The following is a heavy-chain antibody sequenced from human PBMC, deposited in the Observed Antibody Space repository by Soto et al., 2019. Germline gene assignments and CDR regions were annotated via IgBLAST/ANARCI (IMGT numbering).Heavy chain of an antibody. D-gene: IGHD6-6*01. CDR3: ARGGPYGQPVPYNWFDP. CDR1: GGSIRRSDSY. CDR2: IYHSGST. Sequence: PSETLSLTCSVSGGSIRRSDSYWTWVRQGPGKGLEWIADIYHSGSTNYNPSLKSRVTISVDKSKNQFSLKLSSVTAADTAVYYCARGGPYGQPVPYNWFDPWGQGTLVTVSS. V-gene: IGHV4-39*07. J-gene: IGHJ5*02.